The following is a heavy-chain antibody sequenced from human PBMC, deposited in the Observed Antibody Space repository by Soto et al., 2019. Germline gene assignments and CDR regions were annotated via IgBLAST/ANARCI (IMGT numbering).Heavy chain of an antibody. CDR1: GYTFTTYG. J-gene: IGHJ3*02. CDR2: ISPYNGNT. V-gene: IGHV1-18*01. Sequence: QVQLVQSGAEVRKPGASVKVSCKASGYTFTTYGISWVRQAPGQGLEWMGWISPYNGNTNYAQKLQGRVTMTTDTPTSTAYIELRSLRSDDTAVYYCASGGSYSADVIHGAFDIWGHGTMVTVSS. D-gene: IGHD1-26*01. CDR3: ASGGSYSADVIHGAFDI.